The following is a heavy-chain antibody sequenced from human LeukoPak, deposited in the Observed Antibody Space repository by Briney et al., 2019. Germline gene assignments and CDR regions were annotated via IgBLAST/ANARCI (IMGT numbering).Heavy chain of an antibody. V-gene: IGHV3-23*01. CDR3: ARPTTVTNEGYFDY. Sequence: PGGSLRLSCAASGFSFRSYAMSWVRQAPGKGLEWVSGISGSGGSTYYTDSVKGRFTISRDNSNNTAYLQMNSLRAEDTAVYYCARPTTVTNEGYFDYWGQGTLVTVSS. CDR1: GFSFRSYA. D-gene: IGHD4-17*01. CDR2: ISGSGGST. J-gene: IGHJ4*02.